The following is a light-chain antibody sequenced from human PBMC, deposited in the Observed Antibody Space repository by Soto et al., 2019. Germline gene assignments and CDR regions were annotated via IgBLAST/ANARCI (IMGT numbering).Light chain of an antibody. CDR2: EGS. J-gene: IGLJ2*01. V-gene: IGLV2-23*01. CDR3: SSYAGAVV. Sequence: QSALTQPASVSGSPGQSITISCPGTTRVVGSFNLVSWYQHHPGKAPKPMIYEGSNRPSGVSTRFSGSKSGNTASLTISGLQAEDEADYYCSSYAGAVVFGGGTKLTVL. CDR1: TRVVGSFNL.